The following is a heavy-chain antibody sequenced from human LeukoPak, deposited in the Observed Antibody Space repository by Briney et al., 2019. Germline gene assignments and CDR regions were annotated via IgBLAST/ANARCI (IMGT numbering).Heavy chain of an antibody. CDR1: GFTFSSYS. Sequence: GGSLRLSCAASGFTFSSYSMNWVRQAPGKGLEWVSSISSSSSYIYYADSVKGRFTISRDNAKNSLYLQMNRLRAGDTAVYYCARKLMVRGVIPYYYYMDVWGKGTTVTVSS. CDR2: ISSSSSYI. D-gene: IGHD3-10*01. J-gene: IGHJ6*03. V-gene: IGHV3-21*01. CDR3: ARKLMVRGVIPYYYYMDV.